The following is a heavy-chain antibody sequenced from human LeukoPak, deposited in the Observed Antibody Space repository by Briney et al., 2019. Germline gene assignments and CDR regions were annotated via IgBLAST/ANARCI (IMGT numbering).Heavy chain of an antibody. Sequence: GGSLRLSCAASGYTFSSYAMSWVRQAPGKGLEWVSAISGSGGSTYYADSVKGRFTISRDNSKNTLYLQMNSLRAEDTAVYYCAKRPGYYDSSGVYWGQGTLVTVSS. CDR2: ISGSGGST. J-gene: IGHJ4*02. D-gene: IGHD3-22*01. CDR1: GYTFSSYA. V-gene: IGHV3-23*01. CDR3: AKRPGYYDSSGVY.